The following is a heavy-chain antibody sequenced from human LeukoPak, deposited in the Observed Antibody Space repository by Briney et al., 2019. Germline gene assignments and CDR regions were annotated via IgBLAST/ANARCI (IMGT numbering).Heavy chain of an antibody. Sequence: ASVKVSCKASGGTFSSYAISWVRQAPGQGLEWMGGINPNSGGTNYAQKFQGRVTMTRDTSISTAYMELSRLRSDDTAVYYCARGSGYEIDYWGQGTLVTVSS. J-gene: IGHJ4*02. V-gene: IGHV1-2*02. D-gene: IGHD5-12*01. CDR2: INPNSGGT. CDR3: ARGSGYEIDY. CDR1: GGTFSSYA.